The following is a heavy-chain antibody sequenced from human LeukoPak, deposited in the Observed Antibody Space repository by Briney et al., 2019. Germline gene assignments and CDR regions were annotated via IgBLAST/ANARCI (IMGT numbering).Heavy chain of an antibody. V-gene: IGHV4-59*01. CDR1: GGSISSYY. Sequence: ASETLSLTCTVSGGSISSYYWSWVRQPPGKGLEWIGYIYYSGSTNYNPSLKSRVTISVDTSKNQFSLKLSSVTAADTAVYYCARVVDYYDSSGSFYYYYYMDVWGKGTTVTISS. CDR2: IYYSGST. D-gene: IGHD3-22*01. J-gene: IGHJ6*03. CDR3: ARVVDYYDSSGSFYYYYYMDV.